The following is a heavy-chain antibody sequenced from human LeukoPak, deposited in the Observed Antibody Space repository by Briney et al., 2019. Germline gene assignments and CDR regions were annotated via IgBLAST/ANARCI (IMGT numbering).Heavy chain of an antibody. D-gene: IGHD6-19*01. J-gene: IGHJ4*02. CDR1: GYSISSGYY. V-gene: IGHV4-38-2*02. CDR3: ASRVRGSGWYGIDY. Sequence: SETLSLTCTVSGYSISSGYYWGWIRQPPGKGLEWIGSIYHSGSTYYNPSLKSRVIISVDTSKNQFSLKLSSVTAADTAIYYCASRVRGSGWYGIDYWGQGTLVTVSS. CDR2: IYHSGST.